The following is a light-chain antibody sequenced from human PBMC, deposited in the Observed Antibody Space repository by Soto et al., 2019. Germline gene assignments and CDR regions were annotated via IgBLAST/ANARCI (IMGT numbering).Light chain of an antibody. Sequence: DIEMTQTPSTPSASVGDTVTITCRASRSIGRALAWHQQRPGKVPKTVIQEAATLETAVPSRFSGSGSGTEFTLTISSLQPDDFATYYCQQYAFYWTFGQGTKVE. CDR2: EAA. CDR1: RSIGRA. CDR3: QQYAFYWT. V-gene: IGKV1-5*03. J-gene: IGKJ1*01.